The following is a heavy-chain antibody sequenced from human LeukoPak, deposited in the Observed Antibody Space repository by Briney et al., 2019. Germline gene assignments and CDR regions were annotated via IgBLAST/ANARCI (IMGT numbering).Heavy chain of an antibody. CDR3: ARDQYYYGMDV. V-gene: IGHV4-59*01. CDR1: GGSISSYY. CDR2: IYYSGST. J-gene: IGHJ6*02. Sequence: SETLSLTCTVSGGSISSYYWSWIRQPPGKGLEWIGYIYYSGSTNYNPSLKSRVTTSVDTSKNQFSLKLSSVTAADTAVYYCARDQYYYGMDVWGQGTTVTVSS.